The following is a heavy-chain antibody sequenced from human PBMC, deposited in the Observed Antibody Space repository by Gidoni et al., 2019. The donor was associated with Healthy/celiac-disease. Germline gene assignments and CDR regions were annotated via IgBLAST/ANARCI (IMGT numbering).Heavy chain of an antibody. CDR1: GGSFSGYY. Sequence: QVQLQQWGAGLLKPSETLSLTCAVYGGSFSGYYWSWIRQPPGKGLEWIREIKSRVTISVDTSKNQFSLKLSSVTAADTAVYYCARGRTGYSSGWTKYYFDYWGQGTLVTVSS. J-gene: IGHJ4*02. CDR3: ARGRTGYSSGWTKYYFDY. V-gene: IGHV4-34*01. D-gene: IGHD6-19*01.